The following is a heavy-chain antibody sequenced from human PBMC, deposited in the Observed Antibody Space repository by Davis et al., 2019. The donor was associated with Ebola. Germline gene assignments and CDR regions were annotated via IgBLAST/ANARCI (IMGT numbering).Heavy chain of an antibody. CDR1: GFTFSSYG. CDR3: ARPYSSSSFVYYYYGMDV. V-gene: IGHV3-30*03. J-gene: IGHJ6*02. CDR2: ISYDGSNK. Sequence: PGGSLRLSCVASGFTFSSYGMHWVRQAPGKGLEWVAVISYDGSNKYYADSVKGRFTISRDNSKNTLYLQMNSLRAEDTAVYYCARPYSSSSFVYYYYGMDVWGQGTTVTVSS. D-gene: IGHD6-6*01.